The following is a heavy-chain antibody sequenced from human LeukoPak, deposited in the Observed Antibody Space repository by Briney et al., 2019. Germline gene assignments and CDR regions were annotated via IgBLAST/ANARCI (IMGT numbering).Heavy chain of an antibody. CDR2: IFPGDSDT. CDR1: EVSSATYC. Sequence: GESLKISCKGSEVSSATYCVGCWRQMPGQGLEWMGIIFPGDSDTRYSPSFQGQVTISADKSISTAYLKWSSLKASDTAIYYYASDSCSGGNCYFHYWGQGTLVTVSS. J-gene: IGHJ4*02. V-gene: IGHV5-51*01. CDR3: ASDSCSGGNCYFHY. D-gene: IGHD2-15*01.